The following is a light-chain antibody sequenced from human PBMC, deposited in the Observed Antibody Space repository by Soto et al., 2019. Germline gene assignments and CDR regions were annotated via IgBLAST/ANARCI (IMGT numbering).Light chain of an antibody. CDR3: QQYYNTPWT. CDR2: WTS. V-gene: IGKV4-1*01. CDR1: QTILYSSNSKNC. J-gene: IGKJ1*01. Sequence: DIVMTQSPDSLAASLGERATINCKSSQTILYSSNSKNCLGWYQQKPGQPPKLLISWTSTRESGVPDRFSGSGSGTDFTLTISSLQAEDVAVYYCQQYYNTPWTFGQGTKVEIK.